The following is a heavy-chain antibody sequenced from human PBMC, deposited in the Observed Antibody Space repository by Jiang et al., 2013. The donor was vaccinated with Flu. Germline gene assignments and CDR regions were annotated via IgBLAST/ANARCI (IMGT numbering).Heavy chain of an antibody. CDR2: VNPNSGDT. V-gene: IGHV1-2*02. CDR3: ARDQGGSTLADAFDV. J-gene: IGHJ3*01. CDR1: GYTVTGYY. D-gene: IGHD2-15*01. Sequence: GAEVKKPGASVKVSCKASGYTVTGYYMHWVRQAPGQGLEWMGWVNPNSGDTNYSHKFQGRVTMTWDTSISTAYMELSRLRSDDTAVYYCARDQGGSTLADAFDVVGPRD.